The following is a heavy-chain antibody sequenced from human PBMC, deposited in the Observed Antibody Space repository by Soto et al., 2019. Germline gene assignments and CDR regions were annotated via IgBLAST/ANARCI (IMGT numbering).Heavy chain of an antibody. CDR3: ARGKQQLVPSIWFDP. Sequence: PGGSLRLSCAASGFTFSSYWMSWVRQAPGKGLEWVANIKQDGSEKYYVDSVKGRFTISRDNAKNSLYLQMNSLRAEDTAVYYYARGKQQLVPSIWFDPWGQGTLVTVSS. CDR2: IKQDGSEK. D-gene: IGHD6-13*01. V-gene: IGHV3-7*04. CDR1: GFTFSSYW. J-gene: IGHJ5*02.